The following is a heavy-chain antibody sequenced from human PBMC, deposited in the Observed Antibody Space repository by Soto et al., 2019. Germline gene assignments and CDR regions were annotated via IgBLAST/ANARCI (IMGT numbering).Heavy chain of an antibody. CDR3: ARXSYQVLTGSLSYFGWDV. Sequence: GGSLRLSCAASGFTFSAYWMHWARQAPGKGLVWVSRVNPDGTRTTYADSVKGRFTISRDNAKNMLYLQMNGLTAEDTGVYYCARXSYQVLTGSLSYFGWDVWGQGTTVTVSS. CDR1: GFTFSAYW. CDR2: VNPDGTRT. J-gene: IGHJ6*01. V-gene: IGHV3-74*01. D-gene: IGHD1-1*01.